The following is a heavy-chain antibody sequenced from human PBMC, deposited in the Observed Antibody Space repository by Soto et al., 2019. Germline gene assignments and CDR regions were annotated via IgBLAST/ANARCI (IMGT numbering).Heavy chain of an antibody. Sequence: ETLSLTCSVSGYSLSSGYYWVWIRQSPGKGLEWIGSIFRDGSTYYNPSLRSRLIISVDTSKNQFSLRLSSVTAADTAFYYCAREGRTITSSGLDSWGQGTLVTVSS. CDR1: GYSLSSGYY. J-gene: IGHJ4*02. CDR2: IFRDGST. V-gene: IGHV4-38-2*02. CDR3: AREGRTITSSGLDS. D-gene: IGHD1-1*01.